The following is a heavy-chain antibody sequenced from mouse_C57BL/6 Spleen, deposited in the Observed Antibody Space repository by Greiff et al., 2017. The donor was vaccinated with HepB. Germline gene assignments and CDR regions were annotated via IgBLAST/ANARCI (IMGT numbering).Heavy chain of an antibody. V-gene: IGHV1-64*01. Sequence: VQLQQPGAELVKPGASVKLSCKASGYTFTSYWMHWVKQRPGQGLEWIGMIHPNSGSTNYNEKFKSKATLTVDKSSSTAYMQLSSLTSEDSAVYYCARRGGSSYDWYFDVWGTGTTVTVSS. CDR2: IHPNSGST. CDR1: GYTFTSYW. J-gene: IGHJ1*03. CDR3: ARRGGSSYDWYFDV. D-gene: IGHD1-1*01.